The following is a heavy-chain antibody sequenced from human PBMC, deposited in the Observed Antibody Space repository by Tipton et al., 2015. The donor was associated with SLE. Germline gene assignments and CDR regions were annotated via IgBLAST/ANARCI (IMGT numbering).Heavy chain of an antibody. D-gene: IGHD3-16*01. CDR1: GVSISSNDYQ. V-gene: IGHV4-39*07. CDR3: ARGGAGIGDLGY. Sequence: TLSLTCTVSGVSISSNDYQWGWIRQPPGKGLEWLGTLYYSGNTYYNPSLRSRVTISADTSKNQLSLNLRSVTAADTAVYYCARGGAGIGDLGYWGQGTLVTVSS. CDR2: LYYSGNT. J-gene: IGHJ4*02.